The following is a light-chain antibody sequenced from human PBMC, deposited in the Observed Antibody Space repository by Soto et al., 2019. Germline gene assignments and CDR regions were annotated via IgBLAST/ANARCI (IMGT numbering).Light chain of an antibody. CDR2: KTS. Sequence: DIQMTQSPSTLSASVGDRVTITCRASQSISPWLAWYQQKPGKPPIVLIYKTSTLQSGVPSRFSGSGSGTEFTLTISSLQPDDFAIYYCQQYKTYSRTFGQGTKVEI. CDR1: QSISPW. CDR3: QQYKTYSRT. V-gene: IGKV1-5*03. J-gene: IGKJ1*01.